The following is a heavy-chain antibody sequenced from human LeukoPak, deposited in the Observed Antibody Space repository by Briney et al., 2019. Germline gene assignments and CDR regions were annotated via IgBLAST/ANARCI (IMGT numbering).Heavy chain of an antibody. J-gene: IGHJ4*02. D-gene: IGHD3-10*01. CDR2: INPNSGGT. CDR3: ARLAPAGSGSYFDY. Sequence: GASAKVSCKASGYTFTGYYMHWVRQAPGQGLEWMGWINPNSGGTNYAQKFQGRVTMTRDTSISTAYMELSRLRSDDTAVYYCARLAPAGSGSYFDYWGQGTLVTVSS. V-gene: IGHV1-2*02. CDR1: GYTFTGYY.